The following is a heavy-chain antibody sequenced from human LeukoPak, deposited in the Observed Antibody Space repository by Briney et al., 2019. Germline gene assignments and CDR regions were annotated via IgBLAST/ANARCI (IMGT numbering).Heavy chain of an antibody. J-gene: IGHJ4*02. V-gene: IGHV1-2*02. CDR3: AREQYCGGDCYPDC. D-gene: IGHD2-21*02. CDR1: GYTFTGYH. CDR2: INPNSGGT. Sequence: ASVKVSCKASGYTFTGYHMHWVRQAPGQGLEWMGWINPNSGGTNYAQKFQGRVTMTRDTSISTAYMELSRLGSDDTAVYYCAREQYCGGDCYPDCWGQGTLVTVSS.